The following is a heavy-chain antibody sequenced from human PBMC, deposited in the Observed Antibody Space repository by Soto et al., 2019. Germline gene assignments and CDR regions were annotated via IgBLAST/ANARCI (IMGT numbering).Heavy chain of an antibody. V-gene: IGHV1-69*01. CDR2: IIPIFGTA. Sequence: GASVKVYCKASGGTFSSYAISWVRQAPGQVLEWMGGIIPIFGTANYAQKFQGRVTITADESTSTAYMELSSLRSEDTAVYYCASRDFGVVIIPTPDYYYYYGMDVWGQGTMVTVSS. CDR1: GGTFSSYA. J-gene: IGHJ6*02. CDR3: ASRDFGVVIIPTPDYYYYYGMDV. D-gene: IGHD3-3*01.